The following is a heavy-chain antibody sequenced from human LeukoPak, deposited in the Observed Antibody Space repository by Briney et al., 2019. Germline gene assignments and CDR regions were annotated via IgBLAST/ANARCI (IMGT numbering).Heavy chain of an antibody. CDR3: AKVGGSGWYVDY. D-gene: IGHD6-19*01. Sequence: GGSLRLSCAASGFTFSSYAVSWVRQAPGTGLEWVSTISGGGGNTYYADSVKGRFTVSRDNSKSTLYLQMNSLRTEDTALYYCAKVGGSGWYVDYWGQGTPVTVSS. J-gene: IGHJ4*02. CDR2: ISGGGGNT. V-gene: IGHV3-23*01. CDR1: GFTFSSYA.